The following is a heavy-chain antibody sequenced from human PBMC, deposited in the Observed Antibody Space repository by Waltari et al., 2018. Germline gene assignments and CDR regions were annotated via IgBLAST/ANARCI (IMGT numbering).Heavy chain of an antibody. V-gene: IGHV3-30*04. D-gene: IGHD6-19*01. J-gene: IGHJ3*02. CDR1: GFTFINYA. CDR3: ARVYSSGWGGAFDI. Sequence: RLSCSASGFTFINYAIHWVRQAPGKGLEWVTVMSYDGKNKYYADSVKGRFTISRDNAKNSLYLQMNSLRAEDTAVYYCARVYSSGWGGAFDIWGQGTMVTVSS. CDR2: MSYDGKNK.